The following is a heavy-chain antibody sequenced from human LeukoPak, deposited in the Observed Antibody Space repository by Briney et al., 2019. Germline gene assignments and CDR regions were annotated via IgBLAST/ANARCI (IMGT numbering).Heavy chain of an antibody. J-gene: IGHJ4*02. CDR3: ARGRRLLWFGEFVPYY. CDR2: INHSGST. V-gene: IGHV4-34*01. D-gene: IGHD3-10*01. CDR1: GGSFSGYY. Sequence: PSETLSLTCAVYGGSFSGYYWSWIRQPPGKGLEWIGEINHSGSTNYNPSLKSRVTISVDTSKNQFSLKLSSVTAADTAVYYCARGRRLLWFGEFVPYYWGQGTLVTVSS.